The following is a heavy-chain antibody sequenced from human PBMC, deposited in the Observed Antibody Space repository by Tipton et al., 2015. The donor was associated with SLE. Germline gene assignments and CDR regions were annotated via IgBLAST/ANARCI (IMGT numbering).Heavy chain of an antibody. D-gene: IGHD1-20*01. CDR1: GGSISSYY. Sequence: TLSLTCAVSGGSISSYYWSWIRQPPGKGLEWIGYIYYSGSTNYNPSLKSRVTISVETSKSQFSLKVTSVTAADTAVYYCARGPYNWNPFYYYYMDVWGKGTTVTVSS. J-gene: IGHJ6*03. CDR3: ARGPYNWNPFYYYYMDV. CDR2: IYYSGST. V-gene: IGHV4-59*08.